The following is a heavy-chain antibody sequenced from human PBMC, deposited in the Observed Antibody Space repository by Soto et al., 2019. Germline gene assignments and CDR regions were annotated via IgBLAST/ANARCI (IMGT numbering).Heavy chain of an antibody. CDR2: INPNGGGT. V-gene: IGHV1-46*01. Sequence: ASVKVSCKASGYTFTSYYIHWVRQAPGQGLEWMGIINPNGGGTSYAQKFQARVTMTSDTSTSTMYMELSSLRSVDTAMYYCARGGYCSRTSCSRPHYDYGMAVWGQGTTVTVSS. CDR3: ARGGYCSRTSCSRPHYDYGMAV. J-gene: IGHJ6*02. D-gene: IGHD2-2*01. CDR1: GYTFTSYY.